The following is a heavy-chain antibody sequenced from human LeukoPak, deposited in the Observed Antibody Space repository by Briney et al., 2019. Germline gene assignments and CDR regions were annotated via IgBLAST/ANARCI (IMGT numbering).Heavy chain of an antibody. Sequence: GSLRLSCAASGFTFSSYNMNWVRQPPGKGLEWIGEINHSGSTDYNPSLKSRVTISVDTSKNQFSLKLSSVTAADTAVYYCARGAGGYQLLLYYWGQGTLVTVPS. D-gene: IGHD2-2*01. CDR2: INHSGST. J-gene: IGHJ4*02. V-gene: IGHV4-34*01. CDR1: GFTFSSYN. CDR3: ARGAGGYQLLLYY.